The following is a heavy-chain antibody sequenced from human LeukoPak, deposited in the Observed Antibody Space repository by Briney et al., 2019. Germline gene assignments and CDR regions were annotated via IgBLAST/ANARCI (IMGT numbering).Heavy chain of an antibody. V-gene: IGHV4-34*01. CDR2: INHSGST. D-gene: IGHD2-15*01. Sequence: KTSETLSLTCAVYGGSFSGYYWSWIRQPPGKGLEWIGEINHSGSTNYNPSLKSRVTISVDTSKNQFSLKLSSVTAADTAVYYCASEEVCSGGSCYSWGFHYYGMDVWGQGTTVTVSS. J-gene: IGHJ6*02. CDR1: GGSFSGYY. CDR3: ASEEVCSGGSCYSWGFHYYGMDV.